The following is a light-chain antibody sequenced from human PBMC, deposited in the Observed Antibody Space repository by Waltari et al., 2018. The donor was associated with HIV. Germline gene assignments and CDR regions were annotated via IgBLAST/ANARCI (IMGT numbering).Light chain of an antibody. CDR3: QVWDANSDHWV. V-gene: IGLV3-21*04. CDR1: HLGGKS. J-gene: IGLJ3*02. Sequence: SYVLTQPPSVSVAPGKTAKITCGGYHLGGKSVHWYQQKPGQAPVLVIYYDSDRPSGIPERFSGSNSDTTATLTISRVEAGDEADYYCQVWDANSDHWVFGGGTKLTVL. CDR2: YDS.